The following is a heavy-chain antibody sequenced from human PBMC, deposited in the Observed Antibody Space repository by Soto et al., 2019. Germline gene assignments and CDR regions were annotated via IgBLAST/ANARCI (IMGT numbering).Heavy chain of an antibody. D-gene: IGHD3-22*01. Sequence: EVQLVESGGVVGQHGGSLRLSCAASGFTFDDYTMHWVRQAPGKGLEWVSLISWDGGSTYYADSVKGRFTISRDNSKNSLYLQMNSLRTEDTALYYCAKGAFYDSSGYYSEYFQHWGQGTLVTVSS. CDR3: AKGAFYDSSGYYSEYFQH. V-gene: IGHV3-43*01. J-gene: IGHJ1*01. CDR2: ISWDGGST. CDR1: GFTFDDYT.